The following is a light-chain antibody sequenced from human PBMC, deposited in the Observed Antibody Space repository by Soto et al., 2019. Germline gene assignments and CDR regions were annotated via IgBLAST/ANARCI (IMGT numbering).Light chain of an antibody. CDR1: QTISSW. V-gene: IGKV1-5*03. CDR2: KAS. J-gene: IGKJ1*01. Sequence: DIQMTQSPSTLSGSVGDRVTITCRASQTISSWLAWYQQKPGKAPKLLIYKASTLESGVPSRFRGSGSGTEFTLTISSLQPDDFATYYCQHYNSYSEAFGQGTKVEL. CDR3: QHYNSYSEA.